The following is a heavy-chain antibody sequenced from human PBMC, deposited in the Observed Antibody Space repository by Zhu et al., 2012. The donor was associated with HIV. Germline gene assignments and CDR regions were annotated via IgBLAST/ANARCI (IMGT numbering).Heavy chain of an antibody. J-gene: IGHJ1*01. D-gene: IGHD3-9*01. Sequence: QVQLHESGPGLVKPSETLSLTCTVSGGSISSVYWSWIRQPPGKGLEWIGYIDTSGSTNYNPSLKSRVTISLDTSKNQLSLRLTSVTAADTAMYYCARGERMGHTLTGYYDVGYFHDWGQGTLVTVSS. CDR3: ARGERMGHTLTGYYDVGYFHD. V-gene: IGHV4-4*09. CDR1: GGSISSVY. CDR2: IDTSGST.